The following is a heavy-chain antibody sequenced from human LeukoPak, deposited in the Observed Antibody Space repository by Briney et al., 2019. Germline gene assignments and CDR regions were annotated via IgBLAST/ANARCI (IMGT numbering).Heavy chain of an antibody. J-gene: IGHJ3*02. D-gene: IGHD3-10*01. Sequence: GGSLRLSCAASGFTFSSYAMHWVRQAAGKGLEWVAVISYDGSNKYYADSVKGRFTISRDNSKNTLYLQMNSLRAEDTAVYYCARESLLWAFDIWGQGTMVTVSS. CDR2: ISYDGSNK. V-gene: IGHV3-30-3*01. CDR1: GFTFSSYA. CDR3: ARESLLWAFDI.